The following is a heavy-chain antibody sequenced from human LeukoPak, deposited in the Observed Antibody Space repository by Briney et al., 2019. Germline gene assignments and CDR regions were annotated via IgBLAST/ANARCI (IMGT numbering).Heavy chain of an antibody. J-gene: IGHJ4*02. D-gene: IGHD2-2*01. Sequence: SETLSLTCTVSGGSISSYYWSWIRQPAGKGLEWIGSIYYSGSTYYNPSLKSRVTISVDTSKNQFSLKLSSVTAADTAVYYCASRCSSTSCSPGGYWGQGTLVTVSS. V-gene: IGHV4-59*05. CDR3: ASRCSSTSCSPGGY. CDR1: GGSISSYY. CDR2: IYYSGST.